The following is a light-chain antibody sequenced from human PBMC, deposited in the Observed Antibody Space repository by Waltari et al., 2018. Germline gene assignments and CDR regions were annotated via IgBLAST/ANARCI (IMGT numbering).Light chain of an antibody. CDR3: QQSYSTPWT. CDR1: QSISSY. Sequence: DIQMTQSPSSLSASVGDRVTITCRASQSISSYLNWYQQKPGKAHKLLIYAASRLQSGVPSRFSGSGSVTDFTLTISSLQPEDVATYYCQQSYSTPWTFGQGTKVEIK. J-gene: IGKJ1*01. V-gene: IGKV1-39*01. CDR2: AAS.